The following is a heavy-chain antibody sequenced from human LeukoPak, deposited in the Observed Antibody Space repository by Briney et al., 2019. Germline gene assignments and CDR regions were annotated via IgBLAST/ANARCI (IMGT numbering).Heavy chain of an antibody. J-gene: IGHJ4*02. V-gene: IGHV3-23*01. CDR3: AKAFHYGSDSNYKSFDS. CDR2: ITAGGGLT. D-gene: IGHD3-10*01. CDR1: GFTFSSYA. Sequence: PGGSLRLSCAAPGFTFSSYAMSWVRQVPGKGLEWVSAITAGGGLTYHADSVKGRFTISRDNSKNTLYLQMNSLRAEDTAVYYCAKAFHYGSDSNYKSFDSWGQGTLVTVSS.